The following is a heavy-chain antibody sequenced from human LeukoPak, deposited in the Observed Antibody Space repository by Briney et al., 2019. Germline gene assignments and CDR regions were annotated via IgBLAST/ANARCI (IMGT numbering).Heavy chain of an antibody. V-gene: IGHV1-2*02. CDR3: ARGHYDILTGYFY. D-gene: IGHD3-9*01. J-gene: IGHJ4*02. CDR1: GYTFTGYY. Sequence: GASVKVSCKASGYTFTGYYMHWVRQAPGQGLEWMGWINPNSGGTNYAQKFQGRVTMTRDTSISTAYMELSRLRSGDTAVYYCARGHYDILTGYFYWGQGTLVTVSS. CDR2: INPNSGGT.